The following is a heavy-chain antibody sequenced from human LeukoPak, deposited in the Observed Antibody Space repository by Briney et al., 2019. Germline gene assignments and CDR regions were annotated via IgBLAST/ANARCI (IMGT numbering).Heavy chain of an antibody. CDR2: IYHSGST. CDR1: GYSISSGYY. CDR3: ARGVGGSYYGVSDY. V-gene: IGHV4-38-2*01. D-gene: IGHD1-26*01. J-gene: IGHJ4*02. Sequence: SETLSLTCAVSGYSISSGYYWGCIRQPPGKGLEWIGSIYHSGSTYYNPSLKSRVTISVDTSKNQFSLKLSSVTAADTAVYYCARGVGGSYYGVSDYWGQGTLVTVSS.